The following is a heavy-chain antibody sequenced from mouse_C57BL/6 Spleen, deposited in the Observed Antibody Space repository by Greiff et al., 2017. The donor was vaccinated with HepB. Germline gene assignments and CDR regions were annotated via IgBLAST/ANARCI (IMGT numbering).Heavy chain of an antibody. CDR1: GFSLSTSGMG. Sequence: ESGPGILQSSQTLSLTCSFSGFSLSTSGMGVSWIRQPSGKGLEWLAHSYWDDDKRYNPSLKSRLTISKDTSRNQVFLKITSVDTADTATYYCAGRSYYGSSYVGYFDVWGTGTTVTVSS. CDR2: SYWDDDK. CDR3: AGRSYYGSSYVGYFDV. D-gene: IGHD1-1*01. V-gene: IGHV8-12*01. J-gene: IGHJ1*03.